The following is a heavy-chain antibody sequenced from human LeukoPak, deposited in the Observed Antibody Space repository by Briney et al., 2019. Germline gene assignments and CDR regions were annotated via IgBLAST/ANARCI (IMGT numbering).Heavy chain of an antibody. CDR3: ARGPGTMVRGVLGY. D-gene: IGHD3-10*01. CDR2: IYYSGST. CDR1: GGSVSSGSYY. J-gene: IGHJ4*02. V-gene: IGHV4-61*01. Sequence: PSETLSLTCTVSGGSVSSGSYYWSWIRQPPGKGLEWIGYIYYSGSTNYNPSLKSRVTISVDTSKNQFSLKLSSVTAADTAVYYCARGPGTMVRGVLGYWGQGTLVTVSS.